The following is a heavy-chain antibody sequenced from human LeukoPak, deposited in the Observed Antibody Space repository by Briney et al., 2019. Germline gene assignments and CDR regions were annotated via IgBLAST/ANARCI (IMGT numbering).Heavy chain of an antibody. V-gene: IGHV3-53*01. J-gene: IGHJ3*02. Sequence: GGSLRLSCAASGFTVRSNYMIWVRQAPGKGLEWVSVIYSGGSTYYADSVKGRFTISRDNSKNTLYLQMSSLRAEDTAVYYCARDHPLKGAFDIWGQGTMVTASS. CDR1: GFTVRSNY. CDR2: IYSGGST. CDR3: ARDHPLKGAFDI.